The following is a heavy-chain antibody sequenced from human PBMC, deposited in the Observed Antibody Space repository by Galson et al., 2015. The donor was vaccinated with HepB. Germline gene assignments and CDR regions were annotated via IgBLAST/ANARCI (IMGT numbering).Heavy chain of an antibody. D-gene: IGHD6-13*01. Sequence: ETLSLTCAVYGGSFSGYYWSWIRQPPGKGLEWIGEINHSGSTNYNPSLKSRVTISVDTSKNQFSLKLSSVTAADTAVYYCAREVGYSSSCFDYWGQGTLVTVSS. J-gene: IGHJ4*02. CDR2: INHSGST. CDR1: GGSFSGYY. CDR3: AREVGYSSSCFDY. V-gene: IGHV4-34*01.